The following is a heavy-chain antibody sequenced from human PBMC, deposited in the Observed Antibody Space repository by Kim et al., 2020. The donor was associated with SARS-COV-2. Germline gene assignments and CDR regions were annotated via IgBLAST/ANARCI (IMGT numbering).Heavy chain of an antibody. CDR1: GFTFSSYA. CDR3: ASGDGWQQRVSPLDY. Sequence: GGSLRLSCAASGFTFSSYAMHWVRQAPGKGLEWVAVISYDGSNKYYADSVKGRFTISRDNSKNTLYLQMNSRRGEDTAVYYCASGDGWQQRVSPLDYWR. D-gene: IGHD6-13*01. CDR2: ISYDGSNK. V-gene: IGHV3-30*04. J-gene: IGHJ4*01.